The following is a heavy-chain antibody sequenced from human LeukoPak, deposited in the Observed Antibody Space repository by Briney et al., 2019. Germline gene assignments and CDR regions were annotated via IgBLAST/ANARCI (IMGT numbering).Heavy chain of an antibody. Sequence: SETMSLTCAVYAGSFSGYYWSWIRQPPGKGLEWNGETNHSGSNNSNPSLKSRVTISVDTSKSQFSLKLSSATGAETAVYYCARGNRDYIWGSYRYTLAEYFQHWGQGTLVTVSS. CDR2: TNHSGSN. CDR3: ARGNRDYIWGSYRYTLAEYFQH. V-gene: IGHV4-34*01. D-gene: IGHD3-16*02. CDR1: AGSFSGYY. J-gene: IGHJ1*01.